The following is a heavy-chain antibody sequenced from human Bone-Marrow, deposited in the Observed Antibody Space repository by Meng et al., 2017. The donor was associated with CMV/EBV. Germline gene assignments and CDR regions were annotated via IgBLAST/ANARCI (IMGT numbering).Heavy chain of an antibody. Sequence: GESLKISCAASGFTFSTYEMNWVRQAPGKGLEWISYISTRGDIIYYADSVKGRFTISRDNSKNTLYLQMNSLRAEDTAVYYCVKDPSGVGATNYWGQGTLVTVSS. J-gene: IGHJ4*02. CDR1: GFTFSTYE. D-gene: IGHD1-26*01. CDR3: VKDPSGVGATNY. CDR2: ISTRGDII. V-gene: IGHV3-23*01.